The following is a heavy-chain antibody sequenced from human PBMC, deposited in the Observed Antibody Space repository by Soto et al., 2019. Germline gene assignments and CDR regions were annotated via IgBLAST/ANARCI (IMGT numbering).Heavy chain of an antibody. J-gene: IGHJ4*02. CDR3: ARCGGGGDKSPYFDY. CDR2: IYYSGST. V-gene: IGHV4-30-4*01. D-gene: IGHD2-21*01. Sequence: QVQLQESGPGLVKPSQTLSLTCTVSGGSISSGDYYWSWIRQPPGKGLEWIGYIYYSGSTYYNPSLKSRVTISVDTSKNQFSLKLSSVTAADTAVYYCARCGGGGDKSPYFDYWGQGTLVTVSS. CDR1: GGSISSGDYY.